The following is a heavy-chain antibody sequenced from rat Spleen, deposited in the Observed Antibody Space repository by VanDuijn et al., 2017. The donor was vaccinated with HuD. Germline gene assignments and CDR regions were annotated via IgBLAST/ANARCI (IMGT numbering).Heavy chain of an antibody. J-gene: IGHJ2*01. Sequence: EVQLVESDGGLVQPGRSLKLSCAASGFTFSDYYMAWVRQAPAKGLEWVATISSDGRRNYYRDSVKGRFTISRDIAKSSLYLQMDSLRSEDTATYYCTKAGGGSSYFDYWGQGVMVTVSS. CDR1: GFTFSDYY. CDR2: ISSDGRRN. V-gene: IGHV5-29*01. D-gene: IGHD1-11*01. CDR3: TKAGGGSSYFDY.